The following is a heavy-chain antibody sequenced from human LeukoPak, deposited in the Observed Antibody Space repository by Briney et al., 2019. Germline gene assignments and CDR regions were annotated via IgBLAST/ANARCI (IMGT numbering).Heavy chain of an antibody. Sequence: GGSLRLSCAASGFTFSSYAMSWVRQAPGKGLEWVSAISGSGGSTYYADSVKGRFTISRDNSKNTLYLQMNSLRAGDTAVYYCAKDQRLRDGYNSAVDYWGQGTLVTVSS. J-gene: IGHJ4*02. V-gene: IGHV3-23*01. D-gene: IGHD5-24*01. CDR3: AKDQRLRDGYNSAVDY. CDR2: ISGSGGST. CDR1: GFTFSSYA.